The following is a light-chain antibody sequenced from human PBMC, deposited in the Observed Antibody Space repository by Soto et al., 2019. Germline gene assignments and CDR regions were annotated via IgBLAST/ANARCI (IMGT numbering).Light chain of an antibody. CDR1: ESFSSTY. CDR3: QQCGSSLWT. CDR2: GAS. J-gene: IGKJ1*01. V-gene: IGKV3-20*01. Sequence: EIVLTQSPGTLSLSPGERATLSCRASESFSSTYLAWYQRKPGQAPRLLIYGASSRATGIPDRFSGSGSGTDFTLTISRLEPEDFAVYYCQQCGSSLWTFGQGTKVDI.